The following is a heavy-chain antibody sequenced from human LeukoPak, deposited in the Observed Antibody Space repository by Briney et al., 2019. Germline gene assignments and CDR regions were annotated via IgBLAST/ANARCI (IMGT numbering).Heavy chain of an antibody. V-gene: IGHV1-46*01. CDR1: GYTFTSYY. CDR3: AREECSSTSCYNGWFDP. CDR2: INPSGGST. Sequence: GASVKVSCKASGYTFTSYYMHWVRQAPGQGLEWMGIINPSGGSTSYAQKFQGRVTMTRDTSTSTVYMELSSLRSEDTAMYYCAREECSSTSCYNGWFDPWGQGTLVTVSS. D-gene: IGHD2-2*02. J-gene: IGHJ5*02.